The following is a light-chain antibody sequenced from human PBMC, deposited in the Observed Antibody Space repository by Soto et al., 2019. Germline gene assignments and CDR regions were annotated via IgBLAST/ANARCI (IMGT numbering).Light chain of an antibody. Sequence: QPVLTQPPSVSGAPGQRVTISCTGSSSNIGAGYDVHWYQQVPGSPPKLLNYGNNNRPSGVPDRFSASKSGTSASLAVTGLQAEDEADYYCQSYDFSLSGYVFGTGTKLTVL. CDR2: GNN. J-gene: IGLJ1*01. CDR3: QSYDFSLSGYV. V-gene: IGLV1-40*01. CDR1: SSNIGAGYD.